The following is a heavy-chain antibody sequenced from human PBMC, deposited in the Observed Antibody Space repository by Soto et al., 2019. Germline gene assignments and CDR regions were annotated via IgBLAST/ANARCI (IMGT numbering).Heavy chain of an antibody. CDR2: IYYSGST. D-gene: IGHD1-26*01. CDR3: AREQPYNGRHHFDY. V-gene: IGHV4-59*01. Sequence: SETLSLTCTVSGGSIIGYYWNWIRQPPGKGLEWIGYIYYSGSTNYNPSLKSRVTISVDTSKNQFSLKLSSVTAADTAVYYCAREQPYNGRHHFDYWGQGTLVTVSS. CDR1: GGSIIGYY. J-gene: IGHJ4*02.